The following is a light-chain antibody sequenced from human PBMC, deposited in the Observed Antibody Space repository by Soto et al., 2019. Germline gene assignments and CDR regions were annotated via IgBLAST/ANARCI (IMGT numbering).Light chain of an antibody. J-gene: IGKJ5*01. CDR3: QRYGSSPLIT. CDR2: GAS. V-gene: IGKV3-15*01. CDR1: QSVSSH. Sequence: EIVMTQSPATLSVSPVERATLSCMASQSVSSHLAWYQQKPGQAPRLLISGASTRATGIPARFSGSGSGTDFTLTISRLEPEDFAVYFCQRYGSSPLITFGQGTRLEIK.